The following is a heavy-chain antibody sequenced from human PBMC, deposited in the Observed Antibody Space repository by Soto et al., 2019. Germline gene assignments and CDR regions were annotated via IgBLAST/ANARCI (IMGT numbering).Heavy chain of an antibody. J-gene: IGHJ6*02. Sequence: VKVSCKASGGTFSSYAISWVRQAPGQGLEWMGGIIPIFGTANYAQKFQGRVTITADESTSTAYMELSSLRSEDTAVYYCARDHRFRGIASAGTLFYYGMYVWGQGTTVTVSS. CDR1: GGTFSSYA. V-gene: IGHV1-69*13. CDR2: IIPIFGTA. CDR3: ARDHRFRGIASAGTLFYYGMYV. D-gene: IGHD6-13*01.